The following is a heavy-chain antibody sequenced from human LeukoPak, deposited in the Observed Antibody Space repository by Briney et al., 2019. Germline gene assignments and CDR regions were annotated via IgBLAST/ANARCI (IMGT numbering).Heavy chain of an antibody. D-gene: IGHD3-9*01. CDR3: ASESGTGYYPFDY. CDR2: ISSRSSYI. V-gene: IGHV3-21*01. Sequence: GGSLRLSCAASGFTFSSYSMNWVRQAPGKGLEWVSSISSRSSYIYYADSVKGRFTISRDNAKNSLYLQMNSLRAEDTAVYYCASESGTGYYPFDYWGQGTLVTVSS. CDR1: GFTFSSYS. J-gene: IGHJ4*02.